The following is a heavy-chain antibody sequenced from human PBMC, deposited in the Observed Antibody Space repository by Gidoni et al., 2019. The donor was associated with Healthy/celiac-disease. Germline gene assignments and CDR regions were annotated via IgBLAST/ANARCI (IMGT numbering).Heavy chain of an antibody. CDR1: GFSFSSYS. D-gene: IGHD4-17*01. J-gene: IGHJ4*02. CDR3: ARDFTTVTTIY. V-gene: IGHV3-21*01. CDR2: ISSSSSFI. Sequence: EVHLVESGGGLVKPGGSLRLSCAASGFSFSSYSMNWVRQAPGKGLEWVSSISSSSSFIYYADSVKGRFTISRDNAKNSLYLQMNSLRAEDTAVYYCARDFTTVTTIYWGQGTLVTVSS.